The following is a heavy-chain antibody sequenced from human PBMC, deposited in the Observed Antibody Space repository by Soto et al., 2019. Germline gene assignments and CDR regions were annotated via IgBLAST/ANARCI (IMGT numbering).Heavy chain of an antibody. V-gene: IGHV3-7*01. D-gene: IGHD3-22*01. Sequence: EVQLVASGGGLVQPGGSLRLSCAASGFIFNNYWMTWVRQAPGKGLEWVANIKQDGSEKYYVDSVKGRFNISRDNAKNSLYLQMNSLRADDTAVYYCARDAYYDESSGYFGYWGQGTLVTVSS. CDR2: IKQDGSEK. CDR1: GFIFNNYW. CDR3: ARDAYYDESSGYFGY. J-gene: IGHJ4*02.